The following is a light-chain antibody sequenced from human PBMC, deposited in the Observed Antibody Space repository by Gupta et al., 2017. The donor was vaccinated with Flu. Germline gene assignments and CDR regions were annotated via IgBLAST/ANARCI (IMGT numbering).Light chain of an antibody. CDR3: AAWEDNRGGQVM. CDR2: RNS. J-gene: IGLJ3*02. Sequence: VSCCQQHPGTAANLLVRRNSVRRSGGTARLSGSKSGTSAFLAISGVRAEEEADYYCAAWEDNRGGQVMFGGGTKLAVL. V-gene: IGLV1-47*01.